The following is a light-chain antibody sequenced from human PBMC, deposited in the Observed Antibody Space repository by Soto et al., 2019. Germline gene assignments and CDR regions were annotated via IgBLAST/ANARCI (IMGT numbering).Light chain of an antibody. CDR2: DDS. CDR3: QVWDSSSDHPGV. V-gene: IGLV3-21*02. J-gene: IGLJ1*01. CDR1: NIGSKR. Sequence: SYELTQSPSVSMAPGQTARITCGGNNIGSKRAYWYQQKPGQAPVLVVYDDSDRPSGIPERFSGSNSGNTATLTISRVEAGDEADYYCQVWDSSSDHPGVFGTGTKLTVL.